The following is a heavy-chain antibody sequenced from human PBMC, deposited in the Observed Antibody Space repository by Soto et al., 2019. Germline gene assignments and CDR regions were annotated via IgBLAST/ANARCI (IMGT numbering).Heavy chain of an antibody. CDR2: FDPEDGET. Sequence: ASVKGSSKVSGYTLTELSMHWVRQAPGKGLEWMGGFDPEDGETIYAQKFQGRVTMTEDTSTDTAYMELSSLRSEDTAVYYCATGLPAPSYYYGMDVWGQGTTVTVS. J-gene: IGHJ6*02. V-gene: IGHV1-24*01. CDR3: ATGLPAPSYYYGMDV. CDR1: GYTLTELS. D-gene: IGHD3-16*01.